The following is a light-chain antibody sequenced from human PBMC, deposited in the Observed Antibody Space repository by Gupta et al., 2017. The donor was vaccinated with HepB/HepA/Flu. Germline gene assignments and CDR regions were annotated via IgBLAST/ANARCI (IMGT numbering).Light chain of an antibody. V-gene: IGKV1-39*01. J-gene: IGKJ5*01. Sequence: DIQMTQSPSSLSASVGDRVTITCRASQSITTYLNWYQQKPGKAPELLIYAASTLQSGVPSRFSGSGSGTDFTLTISSLQPEDFATYFCQQSYSAPITFGHGTRLEFK. CDR1: QSITTY. CDR2: AAS. CDR3: QQSYSAPIT.